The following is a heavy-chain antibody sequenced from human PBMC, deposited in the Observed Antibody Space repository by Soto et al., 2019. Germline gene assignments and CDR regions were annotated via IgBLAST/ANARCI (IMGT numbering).Heavy chain of an antibody. CDR1: GFTFGDYA. J-gene: IGHJ4*02. CDR2: IRSKANGGTN. V-gene: IGHV3-49*03. D-gene: IGHD6-6*01. CDR3: TRELSIAARPWARPPSSPDDY. Sequence: GGSLRLSCTASGFTFGDYAMSWFRQAPGKGLEWVGFIRSKANGGTNEYAAFGKGRFTISRNDSKSMAYLQMNSLKTEDTAVYYCTRELSIAARPWARPPSSPDDYWGQGTLVTVSS.